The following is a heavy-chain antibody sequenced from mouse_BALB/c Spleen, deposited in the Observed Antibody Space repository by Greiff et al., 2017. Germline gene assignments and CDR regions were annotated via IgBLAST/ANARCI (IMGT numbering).Heavy chain of an antibody. CDR1: GFTFNTYA. Sequence: EVQGVESGGGLVQPKGSLKLSCAASGFTFNTYAMNWVRQAPGKGLEWVARIRSKSNNYATYYADSVKDRFTISRDDSQSMLYLQMNNLKTEDTAMYYCVSYYGSSYSAMDYWGQGTSVTVSS. V-gene: IGHV10-1*02. CDR2: IRSKSNNYAT. D-gene: IGHD1-1*01. CDR3: VSYYGSSYSAMDY. J-gene: IGHJ4*01.